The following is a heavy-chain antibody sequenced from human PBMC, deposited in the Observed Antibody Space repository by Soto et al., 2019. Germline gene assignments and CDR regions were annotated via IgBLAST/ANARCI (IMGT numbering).Heavy chain of an antibody. CDR3: ARGKPYYDILTGYYSRGYYYYYMDV. CDR1: GGSFSGYY. J-gene: IGHJ6*03. V-gene: IGHV4-34*01. D-gene: IGHD3-9*01. Sequence: SETLSLTCAVYGGSFSGYYWSWIRQPPGKGLEWIGEINHSGSTNYNPSLKSRVTISVDTSKNQFSLKLSSVTAADTAVYYCARGKPYYDILTGYYSRGYYYYYMDVWGKGTTVTVSS. CDR2: INHSGST.